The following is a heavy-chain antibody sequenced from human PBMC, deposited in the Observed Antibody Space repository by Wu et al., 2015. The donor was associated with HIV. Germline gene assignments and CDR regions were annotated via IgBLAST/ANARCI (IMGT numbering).Heavy chain of an antibody. Sequence: QARMEQSGTEVRKPGALVKVSCKTTGYTFIDYGVAWVRQAPGQGLEWLGWISGYNGNTVYAESLQGRVTMTRDRFTATMYMEMRSLRPDDTAVYFCARDRLSEMSYWFDPWGQGTPGHRLL. J-gene: IGHJ5*02. V-gene: IGHV1-18*01. CDR1: GYTFIDYG. CDR2: ISGYNGNT. D-gene: IGHD3-10*01. CDR3: ARDRLSEMSYWFDP.